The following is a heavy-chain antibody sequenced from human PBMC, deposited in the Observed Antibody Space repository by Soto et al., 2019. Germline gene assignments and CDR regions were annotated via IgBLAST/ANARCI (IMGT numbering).Heavy chain of an antibody. CDR3: ARTPLL. Sequence: SETLSLTCTVSGGSISSGGYHWSWIRQHPGKGLEWIGYIYYSGSTYYNYYNPSLKSRVTISVDTSKNQFSLKLSSVTAADTAVYYCARTPLLWGQGTLVTVSS. V-gene: IGHV4-31*03. CDR1: GGSISSGGYH. CDR2: IYYSGSTYYN. D-gene: IGHD1-26*01. J-gene: IGHJ4*02.